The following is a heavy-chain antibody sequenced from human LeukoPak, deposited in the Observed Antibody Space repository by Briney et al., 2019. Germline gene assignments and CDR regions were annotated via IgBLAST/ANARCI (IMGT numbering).Heavy chain of an antibody. CDR1: GGTFSSYA. J-gene: IGHJ5*02. Sequence: GASVKVSCKASGGTFSSYAISWVRQAPGQGLEWMGGIIPIFGTANYAQKFQGRVTITTDEPTSTAYMELSSLRSEDTAVYYCARGIAAAGYNWFDPWGQGTLVTVSS. V-gene: IGHV1-69*05. D-gene: IGHD6-13*01. CDR3: ARGIAAAGYNWFDP. CDR2: IIPIFGTA.